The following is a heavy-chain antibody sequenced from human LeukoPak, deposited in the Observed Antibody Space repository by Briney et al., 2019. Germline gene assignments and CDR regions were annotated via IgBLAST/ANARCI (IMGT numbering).Heavy chain of an antibody. CDR2: VWYSGTT. CDR1: GGSISSSSYY. D-gene: IGHD1-14*01. CDR3: AKGGPEASAGLTWFDP. V-gene: IGHV4-61*05. J-gene: IGHJ5*02. Sequence: SETLSLTCTVSGGSISSSSYYWGWIRQPPGKGLEWIGYVWYSGTTKYNPSLKSRVTISVDTSKNQFSLKLNYVTAADTAVYYCAKGGPEASAGLTWFDPWGQGTRVTVSS.